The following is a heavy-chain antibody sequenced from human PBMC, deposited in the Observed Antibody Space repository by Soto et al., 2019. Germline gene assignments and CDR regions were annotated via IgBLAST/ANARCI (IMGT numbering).Heavy chain of an antibody. CDR1: GYIFVNSA. CDR2: ISPYTGNT. J-gene: IGHJ6*02. V-gene: IGHV1-18*01. D-gene: IGHD3-16*01. Sequence: QVQLVQAGDEVKKPGASVKVSCKASGYIFVNSAIAWVRQAPRQGLGWMGWISPYTGNTHSASKVQGRLTMTTDTSTSTAYMDRGSLTSDDTDVYSCVMVDNYVKPTPQDVWGQGTTVTVSS. CDR3: VMVDNYVKPTPQDV.